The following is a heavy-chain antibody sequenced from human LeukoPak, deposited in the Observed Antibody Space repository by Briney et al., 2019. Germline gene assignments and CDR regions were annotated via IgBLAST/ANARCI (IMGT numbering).Heavy chain of an antibody. CDR2: IYYSGST. J-gene: IGHJ4*02. Sequence: PSETLSLTCTVSGGSISSGDYYWSGIRQPPGKGLERIGYIYYSGSTYYNPSLKSRVTISVDTSKNQFSLKLSSVTAADTAVYYCARDADSALDYWGQGTLVTVSS. CDR1: GGSISSGDYY. CDR3: ARDADSALDY. D-gene: IGHD2-15*01. V-gene: IGHV4-30-4*01.